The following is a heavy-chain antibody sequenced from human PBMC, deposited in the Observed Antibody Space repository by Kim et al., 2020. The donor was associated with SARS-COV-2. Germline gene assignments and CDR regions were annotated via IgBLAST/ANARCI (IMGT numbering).Heavy chain of an antibody. D-gene: IGHD1-26*01. CDR3: TVSQKLGGYYFYYGMDV. V-gene: IGHV3-73*01. J-gene: IGHJ6*02. CDR2: IRSKANSYAT. CDR1: GFTFSGSA. Sequence: GGSLRLSCAASGFTFSGSAMHWVRQASGKGLEWVGRIRSKANSYATGYAASVRGRFTISRDDSKNTAHLQMNSLKTEDTAVYYCTVSQKLGGYYFYYGMDVWGQGTTVTVSS.